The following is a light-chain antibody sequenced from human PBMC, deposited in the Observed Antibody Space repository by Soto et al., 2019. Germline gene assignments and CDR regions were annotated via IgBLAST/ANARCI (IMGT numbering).Light chain of an antibody. CDR1: QSVRSN. CDR3: QQYNNWPYS. CDR2: GAS. J-gene: IGKJ2*03. V-gene: IGKV3D-15*01. Sequence: EIVMAQSPATLSVSLGERATLSCWASQSVRSNLAWYQQKPGQAPRLLIYGASTRATDIPASLSGSGSGTEFTLTISSLQSEDFAVYYCQQYNNWPYSFGQGTKLEIK.